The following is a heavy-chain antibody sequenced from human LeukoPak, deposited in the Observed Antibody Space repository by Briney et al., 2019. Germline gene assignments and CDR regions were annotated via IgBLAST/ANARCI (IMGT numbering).Heavy chain of an antibody. V-gene: IGHV3-21*04. Sequence: PGGSLRLSCAASGFTFSSYSMNWVRQAPGKGLEWVSSISSSSSYIYYADSVKGRFTISRDNSKNTLYLQMNSLRAEDTAVYYCAKTRRSGVTTVSFEDYWGQGTLVTVSS. D-gene: IGHD1-14*01. CDR2: ISSSSSYI. CDR3: AKTRRSGVTTVSFEDY. CDR1: GFTFSSYS. J-gene: IGHJ4*02.